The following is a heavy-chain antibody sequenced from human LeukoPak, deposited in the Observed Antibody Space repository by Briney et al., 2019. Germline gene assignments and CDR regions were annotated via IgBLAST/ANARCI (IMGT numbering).Heavy chain of an antibody. CDR3: ARDLSGEFGSYDPEYFDL. J-gene: IGHJ2*01. CDR1: GGSISSSSYY. V-gene: IGHV4-39*02. D-gene: IGHD1-26*01. Sequence: SETLSLTCTVSGGSISSSSYYWGWIRQPPGKGLEWIGSIYYSGSTYYNPSLKSRVTISVDTSKNQFSLKLSSVTAADTAVYYCARDLSGEFGSYDPEYFDLWGRGTLVTVSS. CDR2: IYYSGST.